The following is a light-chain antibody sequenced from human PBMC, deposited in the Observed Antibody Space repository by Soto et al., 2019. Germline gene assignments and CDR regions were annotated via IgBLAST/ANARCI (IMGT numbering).Light chain of an antibody. CDR3: SSYTSRSTLV. V-gene: IGLV2-14*01. CDR1: SSDVGGYNY. J-gene: IGLJ2*01. Sequence: QSALTQPASASGSPGQSITISCTGTSSDVGGYNYVSWYQQHPGKAPKLMIYDVSDRPSGVSSRFSGSKSGNTASLTISGLQAEDEADYYCSSYTSRSTLVFGGGTKLTVL. CDR2: DVS.